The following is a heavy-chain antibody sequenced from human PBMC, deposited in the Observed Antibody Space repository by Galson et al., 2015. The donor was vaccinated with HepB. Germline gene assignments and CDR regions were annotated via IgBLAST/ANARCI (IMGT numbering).Heavy chain of an antibody. CDR3: ARERFYGDYAAFDI. CDR1: GFTFSSCG. V-gene: IGHV3-33*01. J-gene: IGHJ3*02. Sequence: SLRLSCAASGFTFSSCGMHWVRQAPGKGLEWVAVIWYDGSNKYYADSVKGRFTISRDNSKNTLYLQMNSLRAEDTAVYYCARERFYGDYAAFDIWGQGTMVTVSS. CDR2: IWYDGSNK. D-gene: IGHD4-17*01.